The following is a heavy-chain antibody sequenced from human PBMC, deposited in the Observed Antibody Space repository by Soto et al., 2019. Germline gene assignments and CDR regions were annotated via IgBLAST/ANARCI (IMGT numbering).Heavy chain of an antibody. CDR2: ISAYNGNT. D-gene: IGHD6-13*01. Sequence: ASVKVSCKASGYTFTSYGISWVRQAPGQGLEWMGWISAYNGNTNYAQKLQGRVTMTTDTSTSTAYMELRSLRSDDTAVYYCASVGIAAVGRPHILFDPWGQGTLVTVSS. CDR1: GYTFTSYG. J-gene: IGHJ5*02. CDR3: ASVGIAAVGRPHILFDP. V-gene: IGHV1-18*01.